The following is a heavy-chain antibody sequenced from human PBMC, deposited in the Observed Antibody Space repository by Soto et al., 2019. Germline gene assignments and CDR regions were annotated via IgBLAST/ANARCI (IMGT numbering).Heavy chain of an antibody. CDR3: AKTDLVAAAGTGWFDP. D-gene: IGHD6-13*01. CDR1: GGSISSYY. V-gene: IGHV4-59*08. CDR2: IYYSGST. Sequence: SETLSLTCTVSGGSISSYYWSWIRQPPGKGLEWIGYIYYSGSTNYNPSLESRVTISVDTSKNQFSLKLSSVTAADTAVYYCAKTDLVAAAGTGWFDPWGQGTLVTVSS. J-gene: IGHJ5*02.